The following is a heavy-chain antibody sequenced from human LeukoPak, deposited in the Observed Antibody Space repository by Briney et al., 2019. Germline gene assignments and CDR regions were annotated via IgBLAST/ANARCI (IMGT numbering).Heavy chain of an antibody. J-gene: IGHJ4*02. CDR1: GFTFSSYG. CDR2: LSRSGGDT. Sequence: GGSLRLSCAASGFTFSSYGMIWVRQAPGKGLEWVSALSRSGGDTYYADSVKGRFTISRDNSKNTLYLQMNSLRAEDTAVYYCAKRSDYGGNSNYFDFWGQGTLVTVSS. CDR3: AKRSDYGGNSNYFDF. D-gene: IGHD4-23*01. V-gene: IGHV3-23*01.